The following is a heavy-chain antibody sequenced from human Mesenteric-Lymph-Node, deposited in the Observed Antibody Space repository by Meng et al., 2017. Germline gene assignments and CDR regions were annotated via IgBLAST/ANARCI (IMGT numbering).Heavy chain of an antibody. D-gene: IGHD1-7*01. V-gene: IGHV3-33*08. CDR2: IRSDGNIK. Sequence: GESLKISCAASGFTVSSNYMSWVRQAPGKGLEWVAVIRSDGNIKQYTDSVKGRFTISRDNTNNTLYLQMYSLRAEDTAVYYCARDRGNSPFDYWGQGTLVTVSS. J-gene: IGHJ4*02. CDR1: GFTVSSNY. CDR3: ARDRGNSPFDY.